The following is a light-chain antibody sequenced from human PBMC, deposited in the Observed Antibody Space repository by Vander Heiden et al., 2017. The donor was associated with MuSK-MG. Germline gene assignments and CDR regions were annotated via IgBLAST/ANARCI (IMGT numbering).Light chain of an antibody. J-gene: IGKJ1*01. V-gene: IGKV1-5*01. CDR1: QSISSW. Sequence: SPSTLSASVGDRVTITCRASQSISSWLAWYQQKPGKAPKLLIYDASSLESGVPSRFSGSGSGTEFTLTISSLQPDDFATYYCQQENSSPWTFGQGTKVEIK. CDR3: QQENSSPWT. CDR2: DAS.